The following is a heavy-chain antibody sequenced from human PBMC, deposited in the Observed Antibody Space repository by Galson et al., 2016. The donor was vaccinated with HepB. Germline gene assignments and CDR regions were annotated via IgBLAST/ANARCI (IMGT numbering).Heavy chain of an antibody. Sequence: SVKVSCKVSGYTLSELSMHWVRQAPGKGLEWMGGFDPEDGKMIYAQRFRGRVTMTEDTSTDTAYMELSSLRSEDTAIYYCTSAPLLPYGTNVRGWFDPWGQGTLVIVSS. CDR1: GYTLSELS. CDR2: FDPEDGKM. J-gene: IGHJ5*02. V-gene: IGHV1-24*01. CDR3: TSAPLLPYGTNVRGWFDP. D-gene: IGHD4-17*01.